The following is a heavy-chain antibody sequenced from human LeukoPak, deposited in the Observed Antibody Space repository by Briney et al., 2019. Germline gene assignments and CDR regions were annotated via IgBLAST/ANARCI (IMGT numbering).Heavy chain of an antibody. CDR3: ARDVFNHDFWSGYSDY. D-gene: IGHD3-3*01. CDR2: ISYDGSNK. CDR1: GFTFSSYA. V-gene: IGHV3-30*04. Sequence: GGSLRLSCAASGFTFSSYAMHWVRQAPGKGLEWVTIISYDGSNKYYADSVKGRFTISRDNSKNTLYPQMNSLRAEDTAVYYCARDVFNHDFWSGYSDYWGQGTLSPSPQ. J-gene: IGHJ4*02.